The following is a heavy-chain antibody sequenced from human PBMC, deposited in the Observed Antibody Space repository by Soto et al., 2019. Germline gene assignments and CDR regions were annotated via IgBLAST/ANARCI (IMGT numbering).Heavy chain of an antibody. J-gene: IGHJ4*02. CDR1: GFTFSSYG. Sequence: GGSLRLSCAASGFTFSSYGMHWVRQAPGKGLEWVAVIWYDGSNKYYADSVKGRFTISRDNSKNTLYLQMNSLRAEDTAVYYCARDGYSNYGSLDYWGQGTLVTVSS. D-gene: IGHD4-4*01. CDR2: IWYDGSNK. V-gene: IGHV3-33*01. CDR3: ARDGYSNYGSLDY.